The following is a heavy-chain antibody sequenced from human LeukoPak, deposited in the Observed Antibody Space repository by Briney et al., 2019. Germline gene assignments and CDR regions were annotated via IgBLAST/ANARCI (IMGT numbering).Heavy chain of an antibody. J-gene: IGHJ4*02. Sequence: SETLSLTCTVSSGSLSSFYWNWIRQPARKGLEWVGRIYPSGSTDYNASLKSRVTMSVDTSKKQSSLKLNSVTAADTAVYYCARSSGHDFDYWGQGILVTVSS. CDR3: ARSSGHDFDY. D-gene: IGHD5-12*01. CDR2: IYPSGST. CDR1: SGSLSSFY. V-gene: IGHV4-4*07.